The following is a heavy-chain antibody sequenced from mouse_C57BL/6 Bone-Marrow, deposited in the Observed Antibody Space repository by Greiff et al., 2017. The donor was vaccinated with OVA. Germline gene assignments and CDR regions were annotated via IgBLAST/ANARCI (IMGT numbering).Heavy chain of an antibody. CDR1: GYTFTDYY. J-gene: IGHJ2*01. CDR3: AREAIYYGSPFDY. D-gene: IGHD1-1*01. V-gene: IGHV1-76*01. Sequence: VQLQQSGAELVRPGASVKLSCKASGYTFTDYYINWVKQRPGQGLEWIARIYPGSGNTYYNEKFKGKATLTAEKSSSTAYMQLSSLTSEDSAVYFCAREAIYYGSPFDYWGQGTTLTVSS. CDR2: IYPGSGNT.